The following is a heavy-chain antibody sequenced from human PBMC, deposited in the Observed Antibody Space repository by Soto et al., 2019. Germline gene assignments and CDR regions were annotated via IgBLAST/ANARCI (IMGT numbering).Heavy chain of an antibody. J-gene: IGHJ3*02. D-gene: IGHD3-22*01. V-gene: IGHV3-53*01. CDR3: AKDPRHQYYYDSSGYSGAFDI. Sequence: GGSLSLSCAASGFTVNSNYMNWVRQAPGRGLEWVSVILSDGSSYYADSVKGRFTISRDNSKNTLYLQMNSLRAEDTAVYYCAKDPRHQYYYDSSGYSGAFDIWGQGTMVTVSS. CDR1: GFTVNSNY. CDR2: ILSDGSS.